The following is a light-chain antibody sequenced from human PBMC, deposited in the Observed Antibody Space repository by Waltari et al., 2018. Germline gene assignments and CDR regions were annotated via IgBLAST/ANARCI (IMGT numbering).Light chain of an antibody. CDR1: SGHGSYA. CDR2: VNSDGSH. V-gene: IGLV4-69*01. J-gene: IGLJ2*01. Sequence: QLVVTQSPSASASLGASVKLTCTLSSGHGSYALAWHQQQPEKGPRFLLRVNSDGSHNKGDGIPGRFSGSSSGAERYLIISGLQSEDEADYYCQTWDTDIVVFGGGTKLTV. CDR3: QTWDTDIVV.